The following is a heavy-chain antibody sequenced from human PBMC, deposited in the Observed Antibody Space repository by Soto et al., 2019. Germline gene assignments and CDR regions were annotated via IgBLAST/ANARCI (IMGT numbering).Heavy chain of an antibody. J-gene: IGHJ4*02. CDR3: ARTVGAAYYFAL. D-gene: IGHD3-16*01. CDR1: GDSMSKYY. Sequence: QVQLQESGPGLVKPSETLSLTCNVSGDSMSKYYWSWVRQPAGKGLELIGRIWTSGSTNYNPSLKSRVTMSIDTSNKHFSLDLKSVTAADTAVYYCARTVGAAYYFALWGQGVLVTVAS. V-gene: IGHV4-4*07. CDR2: IWTSGST.